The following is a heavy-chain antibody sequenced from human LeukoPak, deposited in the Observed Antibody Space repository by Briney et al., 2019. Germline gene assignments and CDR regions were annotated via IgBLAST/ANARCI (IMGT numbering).Heavy chain of an antibody. V-gene: IGHV3-23*01. CDR1: GFTFSSYA. CDR2: ISGSGGST. Sequence: GGSLRLSCAASGFTFSSYAMSWVRQAPGKGLEWVSAISGSGGSTYYADSVKGRFTISRDNSKNTLYLQMNSLRAEDTAVYYCAKAGGYGHYYYYGMDVWGQGTTVTVSS. D-gene: IGHD5-18*01. CDR3: AKAGGYGHYYYYGMDV. J-gene: IGHJ6*02.